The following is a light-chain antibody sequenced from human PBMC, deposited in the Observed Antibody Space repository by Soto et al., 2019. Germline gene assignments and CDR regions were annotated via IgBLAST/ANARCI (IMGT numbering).Light chain of an antibody. CDR3: QQYNSYSIT. CDR1: QSISSW. CDR2: KAS. Sequence: DIQMTQSHSTLSASVGDRVTITCRASQSISSWLAWYQQKPGKAPKLLIYKASSLESGVPSRFSGSGSGTEFTLTISSLQPDDFATYYCQQYNSYSITFGQGGRPDVK. V-gene: IGKV1-5*03. J-gene: IGKJ5*01.